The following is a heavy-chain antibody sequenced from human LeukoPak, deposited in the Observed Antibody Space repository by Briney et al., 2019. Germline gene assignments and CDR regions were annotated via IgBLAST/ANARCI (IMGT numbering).Heavy chain of an antibody. J-gene: IGHJ6*03. CDR2: ISAYNGHT. Sequence: ASVKVPCKASGYTFTNYGISWVRQAPGQGLEWMGWISAYNGHTKYAQKVQGRVTMTRDTSTSTAYMELSSLRSEDTAVYYCARVPNYYYMDVWGKGTTVTISS. V-gene: IGHV1-18*01. CDR1: GYTFTNYG. CDR3: ARVPNYYYMDV.